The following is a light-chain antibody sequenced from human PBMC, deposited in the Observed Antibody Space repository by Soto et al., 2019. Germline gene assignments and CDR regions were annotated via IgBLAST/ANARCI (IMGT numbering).Light chain of an antibody. CDR3: SSYGSIPALV. CDR1: SSDVGGYNS. J-gene: IGLJ1*01. Sequence: QSALTQPASVSGSPGQSITISCTGTSSDVGGYNSVSWYQQPPGKVPKLMIYDVSIRPSGVPERFSGSKSGNAASLTISGHQAEEAADYYCSSYGSIPALVFGTGTKVTVL. CDR2: DVS. V-gene: IGLV2-14*01.